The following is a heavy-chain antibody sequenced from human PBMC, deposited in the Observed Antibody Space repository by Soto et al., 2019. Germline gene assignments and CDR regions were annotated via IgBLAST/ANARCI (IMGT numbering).Heavy chain of an antibody. J-gene: IGHJ3*02. D-gene: IGHD6-13*01. CDR2: IGTADDT. CDR1: GFTFSSDD. CDR3: ARGVVAAAGNDAFDI. Sequence: GGSLRLSCAAAGFTFSSDDMNWVRQATGKGLEWVSAIGTADDTYNPGSVKGRFTISRENAKNSLYHQMNSLRAADTAEYYCARGVVAAAGNDAFDIWGQGTMVTVSS. V-gene: IGHV3-13*01.